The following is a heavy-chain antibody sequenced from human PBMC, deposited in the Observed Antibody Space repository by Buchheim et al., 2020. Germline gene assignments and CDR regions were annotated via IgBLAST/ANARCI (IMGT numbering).Heavy chain of an antibody. Sequence: QLQLQESGPGLVKPSETLSLTCTVSGGSISSSSYYWGWIRQPPGKGLEWIGSIYYSGSTYYNPSLKSRVPISVDTSKNQFSLKLSSVTAADTAVYYCARQNAGRITIFGVVIINNWFDPWGQGTL. V-gene: IGHV4-39*01. J-gene: IGHJ5*02. CDR2: IYYSGST. D-gene: IGHD3-3*01. CDR3: ARQNAGRITIFGVVIINNWFDP. CDR1: GGSISSSSYY.